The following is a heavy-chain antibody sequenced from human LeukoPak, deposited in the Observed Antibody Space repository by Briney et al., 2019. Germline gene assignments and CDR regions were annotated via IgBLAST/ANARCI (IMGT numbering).Heavy chain of an antibody. CDR3: ARVGSGYFKKNDY. CDR2: INPSGGST. D-gene: IGHD6-19*01. Sequence: GASVKVSCKASGYTFTSYYMHWVRQAPGQGLEWMGIINPSGGSTNYAQKLQGRVTMTTDTSTSTAYMELRSLRSDDTAVYYCARVGSGYFKKNDYWGQGTLVTVSS. V-gene: IGHV1-46*01. CDR1: GYTFTSYY. J-gene: IGHJ4*02.